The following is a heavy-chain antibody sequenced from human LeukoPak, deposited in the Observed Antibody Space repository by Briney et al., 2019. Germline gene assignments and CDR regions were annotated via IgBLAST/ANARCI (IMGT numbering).Heavy chain of an antibody. V-gene: IGHV3-74*01. D-gene: IGHD6-19*01. J-gene: IGHJ4*02. Sequence: PGGSLRLSCAASGFTFSSYWMHWVRQAPGKGLVWVSRTSNDGSSTSYADSVKGRFTISRDNAKNTLFLQMNSLRAEDTAVYYCARIPYSSGTIDYWGQGTLVTVSS. CDR2: TSNDGSST. CDR1: GFTFSSYW. CDR3: ARIPYSSGTIDY.